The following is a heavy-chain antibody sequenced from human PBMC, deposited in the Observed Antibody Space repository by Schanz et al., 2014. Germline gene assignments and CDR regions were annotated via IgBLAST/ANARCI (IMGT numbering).Heavy chain of an antibody. J-gene: IGHJ5*02. CDR1: GFPFSDYF. CDR3: ARPALWFGDNCFDP. V-gene: IGHV3-74*02. Sequence: VQLVDSGGGLVKPGGSLRLSCTASGFPFSDYFMAWIRQPPGKGLVWVSRIKSDGSSTSYADSVKGRFTISRDNAKNTLYLQMNSLRAEDTAVYYCARPALWFGDNCFDPWGQGTLXTVSS. D-gene: IGHD3-10*01. CDR2: IKSDGSST.